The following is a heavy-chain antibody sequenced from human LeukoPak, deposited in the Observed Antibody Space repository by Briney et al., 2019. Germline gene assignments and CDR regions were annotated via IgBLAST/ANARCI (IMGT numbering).Heavy chain of an antibody. J-gene: IGHJ4*02. CDR1: GYTFTGYY. Sequence: ASVKVSCKASGYTFTGYYMHWVRQAPGQGLEWMGWINPNSGGTNYAQKFQGRVTMTRDTSISTAYMELSRLRSDDTAVYYCARDAPRIYCSGGSCPQAYWGRGTLVTVSS. V-gene: IGHV1-2*02. CDR2: INPNSGGT. D-gene: IGHD2-15*01. CDR3: ARDAPRIYCSGGSCPQAY.